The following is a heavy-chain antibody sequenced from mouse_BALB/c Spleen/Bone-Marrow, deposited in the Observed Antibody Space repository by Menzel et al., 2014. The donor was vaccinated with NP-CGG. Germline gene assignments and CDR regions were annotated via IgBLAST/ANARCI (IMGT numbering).Heavy chain of an antibody. J-gene: IGHJ4*01. CDR3: NENYGTYDSMDY. V-gene: IGHV14-4*02. CDR2: IDPENGDT. D-gene: IGHD2-1*01. Sequence: VQLQQPGAELVRSGASVRLSCTASGFNIKDYYIHWVKQRPKQGLEWIGWIDPENGDTEYAPKFQDKATVTADTSSNTAYLQLSSVASEDTAVYYCNENYGTYDSMDYWGPETSFTVSS. CDR1: GFNIKDYY.